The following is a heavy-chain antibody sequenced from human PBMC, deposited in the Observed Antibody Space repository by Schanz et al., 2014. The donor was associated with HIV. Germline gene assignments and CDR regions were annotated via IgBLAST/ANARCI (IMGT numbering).Heavy chain of an antibody. CDR1: GFTFDNYG. V-gene: IGHV3-30*18. Sequence: VLLVESGGGLVQPGGSLRLSCVASGFTFDNYGMNWVRQTPGKGLEWVAVISYDGTNKKFADSGKGRFTISRDNSKNTLYLQMKSLRPEDTAVYDCAKDRNHYDSRYRGKGNYYYYYGMDVWGQGTTVTVSS. D-gene: IGHD3-22*01. CDR2: ISYDGTNK. J-gene: IGHJ6*02. CDR3: AKDRNHYDSRYRGKGNYYYYYGMDV.